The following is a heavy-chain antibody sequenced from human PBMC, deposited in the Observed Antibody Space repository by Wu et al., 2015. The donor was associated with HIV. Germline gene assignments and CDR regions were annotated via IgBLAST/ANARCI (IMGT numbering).Heavy chain of an antibody. CDR3: ARGGIEYSSSSEYFQY. V-gene: IGHV1-18*01. D-gene: IGHD6-6*01. J-gene: IGHJ1*01. CDR2: ISPYNGNT. CDR1: GYTFTNFG. Sequence: LVQSGAEVKKPGASVKVSCRTSGYTFTNFGITWVRQAPGQGLEWVGWISPYNGNTNRARKVQGRVTMTTDTSTNTAYMELRSLRSDDTAIYYCARGGIEYSSSSEYFQYWGQGTLVTVSS.